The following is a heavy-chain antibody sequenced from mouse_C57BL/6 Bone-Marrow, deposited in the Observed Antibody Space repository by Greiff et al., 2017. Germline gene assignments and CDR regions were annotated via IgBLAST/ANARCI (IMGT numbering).Heavy chain of an antibody. D-gene: IGHD2-4*01. J-gene: IGHJ3*01. V-gene: IGHV1-50*01. CDR2: IDPSDSYT. CDR3: ARDDYARFAY. Sequence: VQLQQPGAELVKPGASVKLSCKASGYTFTSYWMQWVKQRPGQGLEWIGEIDPSDSYTNYNQKFKGKATLTVDKSSSTAYMQLSSLTSEDSAVYYCARDDYARFAYWGQGTLVTVSA. CDR1: GYTFTSYW.